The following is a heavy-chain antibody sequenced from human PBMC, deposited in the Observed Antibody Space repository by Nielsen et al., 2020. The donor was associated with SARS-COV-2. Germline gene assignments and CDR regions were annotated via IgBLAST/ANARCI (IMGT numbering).Heavy chain of an antibody. V-gene: IGHV4-59*01. CDR3: ARGVYSSPSYAGGFYYMDV. Sequence: SETLSLTCTVSGGSTRSVYWTWIRQPPGKALEWIGYISDSGRSTINPSLKSRVTISVGMPNTQIFLELNSVTAADTAVYYCARGVYSSPSYAGGFYYMDVWGTGTTVTVS. D-gene: IGHD6-13*01. CDR1: GGSTRSVY. J-gene: IGHJ6*03. CDR2: ISDSGRS.